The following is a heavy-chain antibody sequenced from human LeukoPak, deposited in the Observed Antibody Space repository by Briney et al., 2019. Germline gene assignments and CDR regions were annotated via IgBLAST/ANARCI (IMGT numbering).Heavy chain of an antibody. D-gene: IGHD3-22*01. Sequence: PGGSLRLSCAASGFTFSSYSMNWVRQAPGKGLEWVSSISSSSYIYYADSVKGRFTISRDNAKNSLYLQMNSLRAEDTAVYYCARGFDYYDSSGLGYWGQGTLVTVSS. CDR3: ARGFDYYDSSGLGY. J-gene: IGHJ4*02. V-gene: IGHV3-21*01. CDR1: GFTFSSYS. CDR2: ISSSSYI.